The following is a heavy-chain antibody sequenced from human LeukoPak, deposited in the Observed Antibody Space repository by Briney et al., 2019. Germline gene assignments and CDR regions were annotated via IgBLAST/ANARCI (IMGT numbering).Heavy chain of an antibody. Sequence: SETLSLTCTVSGGSISSYYRSWIRQPPGKGLEWIGYIYYSGSTNYNPSLKSRVTISVDTSKNQFSLKLSSVTAADTAVYYCARTTVAIPVNYGMDVWGQGTTVTASS. CDR1: GGSISSYY. CDR2: IYYSGST. CDR3: ARTTVAIPVNYGMDV. J-gene: IGHJ6*02. V-gene: IGHV4-59*01. D-gene: IGHD4-23*01.